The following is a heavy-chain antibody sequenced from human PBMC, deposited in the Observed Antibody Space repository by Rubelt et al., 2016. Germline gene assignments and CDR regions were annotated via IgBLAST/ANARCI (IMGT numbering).Heavy chain of an antibody. J-gene: IGHJ4*02. Sequence: FTFSSYALHWVRQDPGKGLEWVALISYDGSNKYYADSVKGRFTISRDNSENTLYLQMNSLRADDTSLYFCARDGGGWLHFIGIFDWGQGTLVTVSS. V-gene: IGHV3-30*04. CDR1: FTFSSYA. D-gene: IGHD5-24*01. CDR2: ISYDGSNK. CDR3: ARDGGGWLHFIGIFD.